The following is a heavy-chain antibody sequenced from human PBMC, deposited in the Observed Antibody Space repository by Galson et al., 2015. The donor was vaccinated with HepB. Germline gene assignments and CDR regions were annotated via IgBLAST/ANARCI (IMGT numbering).Heavy chain of an antibody. CDR3: ARQAYAPFFED. CDR2: ISDNSGEI. CDR1: GFIFSGYA. Sequence: SLRLSCAGSGFIFSGYAMNWVRQAPGKGLEWVSTISDNSGEIHFADSVKGRFTISRDNSKNTLYLQMNSLRAEDTAVYFCARQAYAPFFEDWGQGTLVTVSS. V-gene: IGHV3-23*01. J-gene: IGHJ4*02. D-gene: IGHD4-17*01.